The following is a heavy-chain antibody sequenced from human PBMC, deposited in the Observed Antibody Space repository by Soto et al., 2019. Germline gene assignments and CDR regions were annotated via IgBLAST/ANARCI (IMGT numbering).Heavy chain of an antibody. J-gene: IGHJ4*02. CDR2: IYHSGST. CDR3: ASGLVTTLHY. CDR1: GGSISSGGYS. V-gene: IGHV4-30-2*01. Sequence: QLQLQESGSGLVKPSQTLSLTCAVSGGSISSGGYSWSWIRQPPGKGLEWIGYIYHSGSTYYNPSPXGXVXIXVDRSKNQFSLKLSSVTAADTAVYYCASGLVTTLHYWGQGTLVTVSS. D-gene: IGHD4-17*01.